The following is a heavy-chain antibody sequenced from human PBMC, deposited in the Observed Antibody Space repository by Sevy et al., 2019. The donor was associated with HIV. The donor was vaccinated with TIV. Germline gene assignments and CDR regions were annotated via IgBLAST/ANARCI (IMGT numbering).Heavy chain of an antibody. CDR2: ISLSSNYI. CDR3: ARDEDPGVFDI. J-gene: IGHJ3*02. V-gene: IGHV3-21*01. CDR1: GFTFSDSN. Sequence: GSLRLSCAASGFTFSDSNMNWVRQAPGKGLEWVSSISLSSNYIYYADSVEGRFTISRDNAENSLYLQMNSLRAEDTAVYYCARDEDPGVFDIWGQGTMVTVS.